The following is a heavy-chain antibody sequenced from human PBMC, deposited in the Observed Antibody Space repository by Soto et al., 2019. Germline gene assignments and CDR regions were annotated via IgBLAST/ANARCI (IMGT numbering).Heavy chain of an antibody. V-gene: IGHV3-7*03. Sequence: EVQLVESGGGLVQPGGSLRLSCATSGLTFSKYWMTWVRQAPGKGLEWVATIRHDGSEKSNLDSVEGPFTISRDNAMKSLSLQMNRLMVEDTAVYFCASGPGSTGYHGLDVWGQGTTVTVSS. J-gene: IGHJ6*02. CDR3: ASGPGSTGYHGLDV. D-gene: IGHD3-10*01. CDR2: IRHDGSEK. CDR1: GLTFSKYW.